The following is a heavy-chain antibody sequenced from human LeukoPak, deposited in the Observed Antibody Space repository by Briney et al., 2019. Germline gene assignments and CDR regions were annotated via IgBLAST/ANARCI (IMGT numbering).Heavy chain of an antibody. Sequence: PGGSLKLSCAASGFTFSSYWMHWVRQAPGKGLVWVSRINSDGSSTSYADSVKGRFTISRDNAKNTLYPQMNSLRAEDTAVYYCARDGHIDDAFDIWGQGTMVTVSS. D-gene: IGHD2-21*01. CDR3: ARDGHIDDAFDI. V-gene: IGHV3-74*01. J-gene: IGHJ3*02. CDR2: INSDGSST. CDR1: GFTFSSYW.